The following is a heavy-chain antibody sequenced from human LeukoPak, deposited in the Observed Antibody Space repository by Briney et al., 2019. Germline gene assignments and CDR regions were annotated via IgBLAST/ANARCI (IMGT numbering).Heavy chain of an antibody. J-gene: IGHJ4*02. V-gene: IGHV3-48*03. CDR3: ARATSFDY. CDR2: ITISGSTI. CDR1: GFTFTSYV. Sequence: GGSLRLSCAASGFTFTSYVMNWVRQAPGKGLEWVSYITISGSTIYYADSVKGRFTISRDNAKNSLYLQMNSLRAEDTAVYYCARATSFDYWGQGTLVTVSS.